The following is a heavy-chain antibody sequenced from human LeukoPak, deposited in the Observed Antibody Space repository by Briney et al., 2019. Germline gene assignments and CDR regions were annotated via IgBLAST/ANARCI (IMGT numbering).Heavy chain of an antibody. V-gene: IGHV4-34*01. D-gene: IGHD6-13*01. CDR1: GGSFSGYY. Sequence: SETLSLTCAVYGGSFSGYYWSWIRQPPGKGLEWIGEINHSGSTNYNPSLKSRVTISVDTSKNQFSLKLSSVTAADTAEYYCARDTIAAAGTVQHWGQGTLVTVSS. J-gene: IGHJ1*01. CDR3: ARDTIAAAGTVQH. CDR2: INHSGST.